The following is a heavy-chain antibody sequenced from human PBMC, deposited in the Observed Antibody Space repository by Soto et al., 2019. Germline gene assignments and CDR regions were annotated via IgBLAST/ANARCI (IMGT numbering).Heavy chain of an antibody. CDR1: GYTFTSYD. Sequence: ASVKVSCKASGYTFTSYDINWVRQATGQGLEWMGWMNPNSGNTGYAQKFQGRVTMTRDTSTSTVYMELSGLRSEDTAIYYCARAASGQWTTVTTKPGSNDDYWGQGTLVTVSS. J-gene: IGHJ4*02. D-gene: IGHD4-17*01. V-gene: IGHV1-8*01. CDR2: MNPNSGNT. CDR3: ARAASGQWTTVTTKPGSNDDY.